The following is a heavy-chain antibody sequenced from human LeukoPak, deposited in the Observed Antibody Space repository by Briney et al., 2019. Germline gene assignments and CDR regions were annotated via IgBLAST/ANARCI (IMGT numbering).Heavy chain of an antibody. D-gene: IGHD2-2*02. CDR2: IKSKADGGTT. CDR1: GFTFSNAW. J-gene: IGHJ4*02. V-gene: IGHV3-15*01. CDR3: TTVENRGYCSSTSCYIRDY. Sequence: GGSLRLSCAASGFTFSNAWMSWVRQAPGRGLEWVGRIKSKADGGTTDYAAPVKGRFTISRDDSKNTLYLQMNSLKTEDTAVYYCTTVENRGYCSSTSCYIRDYWGQGTLVTVSS.